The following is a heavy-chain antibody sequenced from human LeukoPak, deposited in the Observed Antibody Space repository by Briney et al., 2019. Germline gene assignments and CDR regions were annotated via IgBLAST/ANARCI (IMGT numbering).Heavy chain of an antibody. Sequence: GSSVKVSCKASGGTFSSYAISWVRQAPGQGLEWMGRIIPILSIANYAQKFQGRVTITADTSASTAYMELSSLRSEDTAVYYCARGAAPNYYYYYMDVWGKGTTVTVSS. CDR2: IIPILSIA. V-gene: IGHV1-69*04. D-gene: IGHD2-15*01. CDR1: GGTFSSYA. J-gene: IGHJ6*03. CDR3: ARGAAPNYYYYYMDV.